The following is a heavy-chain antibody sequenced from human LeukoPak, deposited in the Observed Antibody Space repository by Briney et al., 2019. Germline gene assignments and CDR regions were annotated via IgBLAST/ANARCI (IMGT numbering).Heavy chain of an antibody. J-gene: IGHJ4*02. D-gene: IGHD3-10*01. V-gene: IGHV1-2*02. CDR2: INPNSGGT. CDR1: GYTFTSFH. CDR3: AVLWFGELLYPPQDY. Sequence: GASVKVSCKASGYTFTSFHMHWVRQAPGQGLEWMGWINPNSGGTNYAQKFQGRVTMTRDTSISTAYMELRRLRSDDTAVYYCAVLWFGELLYPPQDYWGQGTLVTVSS.